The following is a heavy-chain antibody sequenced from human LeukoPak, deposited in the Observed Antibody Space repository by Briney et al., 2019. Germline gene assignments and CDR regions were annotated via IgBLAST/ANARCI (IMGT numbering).Heavy chain of an antibody. D-gene: IGHD2-2*01. CDR2: ISAYNGNT. V-gene: IGHV1-18*01. J-gene: IGHJ5*02. CDR1: GYTFTSYG. CDR3: ARRYCSSTTCSWFDP. Sequence: GASVKVSCKASGYTFTSYGISWVRQAPGQGLEWMGWISAYNGNTNYAQKLQGRVTMTTDTSTSTAYMELSSLRSEDTAVYYCARRYCSSTTCSWFDPWGQGTLVTASS.